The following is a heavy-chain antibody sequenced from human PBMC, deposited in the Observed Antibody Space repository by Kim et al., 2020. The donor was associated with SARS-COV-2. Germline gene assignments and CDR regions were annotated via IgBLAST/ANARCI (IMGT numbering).Heavy chain of an antibody. V-gene: IGHV4-34*01. J-gene: IGHJ4*02. Sequence: NYTPSLKSRVTISVDTSKNQFSLKLSSVTAADTAVYYCARGGAVAGTFDYWGQGTLVTVSS. CDR3: ARGGAVAGTFDY. D-gene: IGHD6-19*01.